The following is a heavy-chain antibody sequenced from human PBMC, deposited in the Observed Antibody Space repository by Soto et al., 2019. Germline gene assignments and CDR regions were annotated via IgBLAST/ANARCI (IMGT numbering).Heavy chain of an antibody. J-gene: IGHJ4*02. CDR1: GLIFSNYK. Sequence: EVQLVESGGGLVQPGGSLRLSCAASGLIFSNYKMHWVRQAPGKGLVWVSRISTDGSITDYADSVKGRFTVSRDNAKNTLYLQMTSQRVDDTAVYYCARDTNGLHYWGQGTLVTVSS. CDR2: ISTDGSIT. CDR3: ARDTNGLHY. D-gene: IGHD2-8*01. V-gene: IGHV3-74*01.